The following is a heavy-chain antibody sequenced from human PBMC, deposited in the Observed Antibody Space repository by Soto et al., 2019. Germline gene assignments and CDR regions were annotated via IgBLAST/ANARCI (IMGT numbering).Heavy chain of an antibody. Sequence: QVQLVQSGAEVKKPGSSVKVSCKASGGTLSSYAISWVRQAPGQGLEWMGGIIPIFGTANYAQKFQGRVTITADESTSTAYLELSSLRSEDTAVYYRAGRTKVATGGPFGYWGQGTLVTVSS. V-gene: IGHV1-69*12. J-gene: IGHJ4*02. CDR2: IIPIFGTA. CDR1: GGTLSSYA. D-gene: IGHD4-17*01. CDR3: AGRTKVATGGPFGY.